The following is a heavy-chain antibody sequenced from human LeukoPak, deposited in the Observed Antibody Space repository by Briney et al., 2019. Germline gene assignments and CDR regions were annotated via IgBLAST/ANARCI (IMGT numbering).Heavy chain of an antibody. CDR3: AKGGYCSGGTCYLFNAFDL. V-gene: IGHV3-48*03. CDR2: IHSTGTSM. CDR1: GFTFSTYE. D-gene: IGHD2-15*01. Sequence: GGSLRLSCAASGFTFSTYEMNWVRQAPGKGLEWVSYIHSTGTSMYYADSVKGRFTISRDNAKNSLYLQMNSLRAEDTAVYYCAKGGYCSGGTCYLFNAFDLWGQGTMVPVSS. J-gene: IGHJ3*01.